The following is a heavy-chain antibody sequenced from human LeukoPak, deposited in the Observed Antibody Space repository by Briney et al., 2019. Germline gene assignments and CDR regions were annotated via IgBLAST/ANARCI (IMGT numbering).Heavy chain of an antibody. CDR2: ISYSGGT. CDR3: ARDGSGSYLNWFDP. V-gene: IGHV4-4*02. D-gene: IGHD3-10*01. CDR1: GGSISSSNW. Sequence: SGTLSLTCAVSGGSISSSNWWNWVRQPPGKGLEWIGFISYSGGTNYNPSLKSRVTISVDTSRNQFSLKLNSVTAADTAVYFCARDGSGSYLNWFDPWGQGTLVTVSS. J-gene: IGHJ5*02.